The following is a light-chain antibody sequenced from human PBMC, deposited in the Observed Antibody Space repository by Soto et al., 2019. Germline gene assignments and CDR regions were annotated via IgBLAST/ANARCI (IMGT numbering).Light chain of an antibody. CDR3: MQGTDWQRT. J-gene: IGKJ1*01. CDR2: KVS. CDR1: HSLVYSDGNTY. Sequence: DVVMSQSPLALPVTLGQPASISCRSSHSLVYSDGNTYLNLFQQRPGQSPRRLIYKVSNRDSGVPDRFSGSGSGTDFTLKISRVEAEDVGVYYCMQGTDWQRTLGQGTNVHIK. V-gene: IGKV2-30*01.